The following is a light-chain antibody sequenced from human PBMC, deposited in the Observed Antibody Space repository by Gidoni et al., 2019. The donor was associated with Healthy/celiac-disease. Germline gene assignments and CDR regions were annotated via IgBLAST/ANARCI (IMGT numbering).Light chain of an antibody. V-gene: IGKV3-20*01. CDR2: GAS. CDR3: QQYGSSPRT. Sequence: ELVLTQSPGTLSLSPGERATLSCRASQSVSSSYLAWYQQKPGQAPRLLIYGASSRATSIPDRFSGSGSGTDFTLTISRLEPEDFAVYYCQQYGSSPRTFGQGTKVEIK. CDR1: QSVSSSY. J-gene: IGKJ1*01.